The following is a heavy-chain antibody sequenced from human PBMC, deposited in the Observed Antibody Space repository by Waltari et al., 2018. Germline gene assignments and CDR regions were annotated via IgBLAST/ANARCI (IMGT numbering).Heavy chain of an antibody. CDR3: VGGQMGDF. J-gene: IGHJ4*02. CDR1: GFTFINCG. Sequence: QDQLVESGGGVVQPGRSLRLSCVPSGFTFINCGMHWVRQAPGKGLEWVAVISYDGSKRFYADAVKGRFTISRDNSKNILYLQMNSLRADDTAMYYCVGGQMGDFWGQGTLVTVSS. CDR2: ISYDGSKR. D-gene: IGHD3-16*01. V-gene: IGHV3-33*03.